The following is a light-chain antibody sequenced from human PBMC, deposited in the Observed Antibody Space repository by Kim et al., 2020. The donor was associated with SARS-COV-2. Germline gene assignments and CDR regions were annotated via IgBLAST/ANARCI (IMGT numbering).Light chain of an antibody. V-gene: IGKV1-8*01. CDR2: AAS. CDR1: QAVSSY. CDR3: QQYFNYPPT. Sequence: AIRITQSPSSLSASTGDRLTITCRASQAVSSYLAWYQQKPGKAPNLLIYAASTLQSGVPSRFSGSGSGTDFTLTITCLQSEDFATYYCQQYFNYPPTFGQGTKVDIK. J-gene: IGKJ1*01.